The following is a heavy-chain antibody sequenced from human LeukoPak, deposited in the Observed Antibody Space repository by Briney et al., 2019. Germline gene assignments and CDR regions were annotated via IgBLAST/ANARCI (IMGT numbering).Heavy chain of an antibody. Sequence: GGSLRLSCAASGFTFSTYSMNWVRQSPGKGLEWVSYIRSSSSIIHYADSVRGRFTISRDNAKSSLYLQMNSLRDEDTAVYYCARNLYDFLTGFDSWGQGTLVTVSS. CDR2: IRSSSSII. J-gene: IGHJ4*02. CDR3: ARNLYDFLTGFDS. CDR1: GFTFSTYS. V-gene: IGHV3-48*02. D-gene: IGHD3-9*01.